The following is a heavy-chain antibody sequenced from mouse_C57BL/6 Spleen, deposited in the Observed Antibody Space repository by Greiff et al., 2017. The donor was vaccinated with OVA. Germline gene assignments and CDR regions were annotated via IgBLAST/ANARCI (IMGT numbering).Heavy chain of an antibody. CDR2: IYPGSGSP. V-gene: IGHV1-55*01. CDR1: GYTFTSYW. D-gene: IGHD1-2*01. CDR3: ARGLRPRAMDY. Sequence: QVQLQQPGAELVKPGASVKMSCKASGYTFTSYWITWVKQRPGQGLEWIGDIYPGSGSPNYNEKFKSKATLTVDTSSSTAYMQLSSLTSEDSAVYYCARGLRPRAMDYWGQGTSVTVSS. J-gene: IGHJ4*01.